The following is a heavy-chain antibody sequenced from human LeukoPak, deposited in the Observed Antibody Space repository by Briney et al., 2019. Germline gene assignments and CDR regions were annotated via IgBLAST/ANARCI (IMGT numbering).Heavy chain of an antibody. CDR2: IYTSGST. CDR3: ARRDYYDSSGYSFAFDI. V-gene: IGHV4-4*09. CDR1: GGSISSYY. J-gene: IGHJ3*02. D-gene: IGHD3-22*01. Sequence: SETLSLTCTVSGGSISSYYWSWIRQPPGKGLEWIGYIYTSGSTNYNPSLKSRVTISVDTSKNQFSLKLSSVTAAGTAVYYCARRDYYDSSGYSFAFDIWRQGTMVTLSS.